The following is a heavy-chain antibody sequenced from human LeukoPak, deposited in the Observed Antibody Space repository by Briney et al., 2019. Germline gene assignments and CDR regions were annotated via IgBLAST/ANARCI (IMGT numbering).Heavy chain of an antibody. V-gene: IGHV3-20*01. CDR3: ARVGYYGSGRVYMDV. Sequence: GGSLRLSCAASGFTFDDYGMSWVRQAPGKGLERVSGINWNGGSTGYADSVKGRFTISRDNAKNSLYLQMNSLRAEDTALYHCARVGYYGSGRVYMDVWGKGTTVTISS. CDR1: GFTFDDYG. J-gene: IGHJ6*03. CDR2: INWNGGST. D-gene: IGHD3-10*01.